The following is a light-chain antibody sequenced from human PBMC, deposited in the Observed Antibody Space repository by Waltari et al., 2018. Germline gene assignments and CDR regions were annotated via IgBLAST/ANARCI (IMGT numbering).Light chain of an antibody. CDR1: ALPNQH. J-gene: IGLJ3*02. CDR2: RDT. CDR3: QSADSSGTYWE. Sequence: SSELTQPPSVSVSPGQTARISCPRYALPNQHGYWYQQKPGQAPLLVIYRDTERPSGIPERFSGFSSGTTVTLTISGVQAEDEADYYCQSADSSGTYWEFGGGTKLTVL. V-gene: IGLV3-25*03.